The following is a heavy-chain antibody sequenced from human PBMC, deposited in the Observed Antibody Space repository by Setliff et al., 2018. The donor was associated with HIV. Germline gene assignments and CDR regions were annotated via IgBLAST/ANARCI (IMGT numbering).Heavy chain of an antibody. Sequence: ASVKVSCKVSGYSLTDLSIHWVRQAPGKGLEWMGGFDPEDGETVYAQKLQGRVTMTEDTSTDTAYMELSSLRSEDTAMYYCATIRAYYYDSSGQGYFQYWGHGTLVTV. J-gene: IGHJ1*01. D-gene: IGHD3-22*01. CDR1: GYSLTDLS. V-gene: IGHV1-24*01. CDR2: FDPEDGET. CDR3: ATIRAYYYDSSGQGYFQY.